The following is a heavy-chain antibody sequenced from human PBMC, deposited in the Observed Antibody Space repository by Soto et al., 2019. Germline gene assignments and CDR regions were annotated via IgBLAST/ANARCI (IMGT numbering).Heavy chain of an antibody. CDR2: IWYDGSNK. D-gene: IGHD1-7*01. Sequence: PGGSLRLSCAASGFTFSSRGMHWVRQAPGKGLEWVAVIWYDGSNKYYADSVKGRFTISRDNSKNTLYLHMNSLRAEDTAVYYCARDVSAGSTDLGDYWGQGTLVTVPS. J-gene: IGHJ4*02. CDR3: ARDVSAGSTDLGDY. V-gene: IGHV3-33*01. CDR1: GFTFSSRG.